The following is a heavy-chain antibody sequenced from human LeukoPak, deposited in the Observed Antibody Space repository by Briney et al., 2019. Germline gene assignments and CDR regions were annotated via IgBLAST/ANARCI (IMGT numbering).Heavy chain of an antibody. CDR3: ARGSWYYYDSSVEFFDY. Sequence: PSETLSLTCTVSGGSISSYYWSWIRQPPGKGLEWIGYIYYSGSTNYNPSLKSRVTISVDTSKNQLSLKLSSVTAADTAVYYCARGSWYYYDSSVEFFDYWGQGTLVTVSS. J-gene: IGHJ4*02. V-gene: IGHV4-59*01. D-gene: IGHD3-22*01. CDR2: IYYSGST. CDR1: GGSISSYY.